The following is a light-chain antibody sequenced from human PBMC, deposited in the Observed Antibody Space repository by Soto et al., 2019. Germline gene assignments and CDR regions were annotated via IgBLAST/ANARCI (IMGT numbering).Light chain of an antibody. J-gene: IGKJ2*01. V-gene: IGKV1-5*03. CDR3: QQYSSYSPYT. CDR2: KAS. CDR1: QSITSW. Sequence: DIQMTQSPSTLSASVGDRVTITCRASQSITSWLAWYQQKPGKAPKLLISKASSLESGVPSRFSGSGSGTAFTLTISSLQPADFSTYYCQQYSSYSPYTFGQGTKLEIK.